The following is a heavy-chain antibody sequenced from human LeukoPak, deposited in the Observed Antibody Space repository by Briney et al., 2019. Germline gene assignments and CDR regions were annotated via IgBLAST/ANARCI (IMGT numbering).Heavy chain of an antibody. CDR2: IYYSGST. CDR3: AIAVAGPYNWFDP. D-gene: IGHD6-19*01. Sequence: PSETLSLTCSVSGGSISSSRIYRGWIRQPPGKGLEWIGSIYYSGSTYYNPSLKSRFTISVDTSKNHFSLRLRSVTAADTAVYYCAIAVAGPYNWFDPWGQGTLVSVSS. CDR1: GGSISSSRIY. V-gene: IGHV4-39*01. J-gene: IGHJ5*02.